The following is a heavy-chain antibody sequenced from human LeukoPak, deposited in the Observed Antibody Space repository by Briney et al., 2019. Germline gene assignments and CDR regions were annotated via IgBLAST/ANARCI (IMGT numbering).Heavy chain of an antibody. CDR2: IDPNTGGT. CDR3: ARNKVRGSGWYSPGY. D-gene: IGHD6-19*01. V-gene: IGHV1-2*02. CDR1: EYTFTGSY. J-gene: IGHJ4*02. Sequence: ASVKVSCKASEYTFTGSYMHWVRQAPGQGLEWMGWIDPNTGGTNYAQRFQGRVTMTRDTSISTAYMELSRLRSDDTAVYYCARNKVRGSGWYSPGYWGQGTLVTVSS.